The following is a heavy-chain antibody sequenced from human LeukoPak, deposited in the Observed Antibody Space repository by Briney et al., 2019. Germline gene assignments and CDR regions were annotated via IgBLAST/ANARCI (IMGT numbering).Heavy chain of an antibody. CDR1: GFTFSTYA. V-gene: IGHV3-30*04. CDR3: AKVKDYGDYGALSV. D-gene: IGHD4-17*01. J-gene: IGHJ4*02. CDR2: ISYDGSNK. Sequence: GGSLRLSCAASGFTFSTYAMHWVRQAPGKGLEWVAVISYDGSNKYYADSVKGRFTISRDNSKNTLYLQMNSLRAEDTAVYYCAKVKDYGDYGALSVWGQGTLVTVSS.